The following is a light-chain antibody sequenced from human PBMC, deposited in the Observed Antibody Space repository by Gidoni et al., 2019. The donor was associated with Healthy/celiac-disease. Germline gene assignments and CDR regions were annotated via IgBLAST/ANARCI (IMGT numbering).Light chain of an antibody. Sequence: SYELTQPPSGSGSPGQTSRITCSGDALPKQYAYWYQPKQGQAPVLVIYKDSERPSGLPERFSGSSSGTTVTLTLSGVQAEDEADYYCQSADSSGTSLVFGGGTKLTVL. CDR3: QSADSSGTSLV. V-gene: IGLV3-25*03. CDR1: ALPKQY. CDR2: KDS. J-gene: IGLJ2*01.